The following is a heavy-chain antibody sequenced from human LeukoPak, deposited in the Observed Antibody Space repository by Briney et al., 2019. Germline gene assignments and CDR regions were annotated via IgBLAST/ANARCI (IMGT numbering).Heavy chain of an antibody. J-gene: IGHJ4*02. CDR1: GFTFSSYA. Sequence: PGGSLRLSCAASGFTFSSYAMHWVRQAPGKGLEWVAVISYDGSNKYYADSVKGRFTISRDNAKNSLYLQMNSLRAEDTALYYCAKGIYYYDSSGYFDYWGQGTLVTVSS. D-gene: IGHD3-22*01. CDR3: AKGIYYYDSSGYFDY. CDR2: ISYDGSNK. V-gene: IGHV3-30-3*01.